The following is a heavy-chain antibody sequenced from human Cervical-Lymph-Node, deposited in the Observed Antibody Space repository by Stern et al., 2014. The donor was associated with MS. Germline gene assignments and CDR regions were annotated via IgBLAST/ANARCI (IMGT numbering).Heavy chain of an antibody. D-gene: IGHD3-10*01. J-gene: IGHJ3*02. CDR2: IKSDGSST. CDR3: ARSGFAAALDI. CDR1: GFTFSSYW. Sequence: EVHLVESGGGLVQPGGSLRLSCAASGFTFSSYWMHWVRQVPGKGLVWVSRIKSDGSSTSHADSVKGRFTISRDNAKNTLFLQMNSLKGEDTAVYYCARSGFAAALDIWGQGTMVTVSS. V-gene: IGHV3-74*02.